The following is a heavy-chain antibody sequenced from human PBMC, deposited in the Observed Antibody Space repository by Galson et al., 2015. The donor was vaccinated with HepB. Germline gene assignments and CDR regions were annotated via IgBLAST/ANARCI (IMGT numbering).Heavy chain of an antibody. CDR1: GYTFTSYG. CDR2: ISAYNGNT. CDR3: ARRVASEEAYYYYYYGMDV. J-gene: IGHJ6*02. Sequence: SVKVSCKASGYTFTSYGISWVRQAPGQGLEWMGWISAYNGNTNYAQKLQGRVTMTTDTSTSTAYMELRSLRSDDTAVYYCARRVASEEAYYYYYYGMDVWGQGTTVTVSS. V-gene: IGHV1-18*01. D-gene: IGHD2-15*01.